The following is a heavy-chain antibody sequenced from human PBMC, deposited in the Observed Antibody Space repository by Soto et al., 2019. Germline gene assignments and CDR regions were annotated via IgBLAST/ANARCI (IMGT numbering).Heavy chain of an antibody. V-gene: IGHV4-39*01. D-gene: IGHD2-15*01. CDR3: ARRGHCSGGSCYDKYNWFDP. CDR2: IYYSGST. Sequence: SETLSLTCTVSGGSISSSSYYWGWIRQPPGKGLEWIGSIYYSGSTYYNPSLKSRVTISVDTSKNQFSLKLSSVTAADTAVYYCARRGHCSGGSCYDKYNWFDPWGQGTLVTVSS. CDR1: GGSISSSSYY. J-gene: IGHJ5*02.